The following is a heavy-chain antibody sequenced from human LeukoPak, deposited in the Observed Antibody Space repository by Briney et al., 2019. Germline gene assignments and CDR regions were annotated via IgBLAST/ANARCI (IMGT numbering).Heavy chain of an antibody. Sequence: GGSLRLSCAASGFTFSGYSMNWVRQAPGKGLEWVSSISSSSRYIYYADSVKGRFTISRDNAKNSLYLQMNSLRAEDTAVYYCARVFFSRGMTTYFLDYWGQGTLVTVSS. J-gene: IGHJ4*02. CDR3: ARVFFSRGMTTYFLDY. CDR1: GFTFSGYS. V-gene: IGHV3-21*01. CDR2: ISSSSRYI. D-gene: IGHD4-17*01.